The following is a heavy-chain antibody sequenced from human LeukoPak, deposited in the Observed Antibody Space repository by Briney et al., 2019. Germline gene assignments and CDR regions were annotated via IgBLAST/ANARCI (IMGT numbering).Heavy chain of an antibody. CDR2: ISWDGGIT. D-gene: IGHD5-12*01. CDR3: AKDSNTGGYSFGS. J-gene: IGHJ4*02. Sequence: GGSLRLSCAASGFTFHHYSMHWVRQPPGKGLEWVSLISWDGGITYYADSVRGRFTISRGNGKNSLSLEMNSLRTEDTALYYCAKDSNTGGYSFGSWGQGTLVTVTS. V-gene: IGHV3-43*01. CDR1: GFTFHHYS.